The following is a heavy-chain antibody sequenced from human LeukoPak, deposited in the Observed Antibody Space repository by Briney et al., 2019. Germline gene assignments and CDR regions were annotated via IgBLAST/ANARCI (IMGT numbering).Heavy chain of an antibody. J-gene: IGHJ4*02. D-gene: IGHD5-12*01. CDR2: IKQDGSEK. CDR3: ARHNSDYDWAFDF. Sequence: GGSLRLSCAASGFTFSDYYMSWIRQAPGKGLEWVANIKQDGSEKYYVDSVKGRFTISRDNAKNSLYLQMDSLRAEDTAVYYCARHNSDYDWAFDFWGQGTLVTGSS. V-gene: IGHV3-7*01. CDR1: GFTFSDYY.